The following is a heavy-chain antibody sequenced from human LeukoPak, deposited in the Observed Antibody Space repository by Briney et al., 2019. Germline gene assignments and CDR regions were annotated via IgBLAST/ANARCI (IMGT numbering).Heavy chain of an antibody. D-gene: IGHD2-15*01. CDR1: GYTLTDFG. V-gene: IGHV1-18*01. CDR3: ARGLGYCSGGTCPNDY. CDR2: ISDFKGLT. J-gene: IGHJ4*02. Sequence: ASVKVSCKTSGYTLTDFGLSWVRQAPGQGLEWMGWISDFKGLTKYAQKLQDRVTMTTDASTSTAYMELRSLTSDDTAIYYCARGLGYCSGGTCPNDYWGQGTLVTVSS.